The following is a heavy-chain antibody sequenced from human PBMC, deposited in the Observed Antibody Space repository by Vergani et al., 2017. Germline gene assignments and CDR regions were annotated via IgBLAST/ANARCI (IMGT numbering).Heavy chain of an antibody. CDR3: AYGSGRYDY. J-gene: IGHJ4*02. V-gene: IGHV3-30*03. CDR2: ISYDGSNK. D-gene: IGHD3-10*01. Sequence: VQLVESGGGLVKPGGSLRLSCAASGFTFSSYGMHWVRQAPGKGLEWVAVISYDGSNKYYADSVKGRFTISRDNSKNTLYLQMNSLRAEDTAVYYCAYGSGRYDYWGQGTLVTVSS. CDR1: GFTFSSYG.